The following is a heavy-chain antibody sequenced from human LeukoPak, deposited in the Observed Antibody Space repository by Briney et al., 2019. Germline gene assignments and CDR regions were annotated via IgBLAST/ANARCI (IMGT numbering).Heavy chain of an antibody. CDR1: GYTLTGYY. Sequence: ASAKVCCNASGYTLTGYYVQWVRVAPGQGREWMKRINPNSGGTNYAQKFRGRVTMTRDTSISTAYMELSRLRSDDTAVYYCARDEELIVVVVAANWAAFDIWGQGTMVTVSS. V-gene: IGHV1-2*02. CDR3: ARDEELIVVVVAANWAAFDI. J-gene: IGHJ3*02. D-gene: IGHD2-15*01. CDR2: INPNSGGT.